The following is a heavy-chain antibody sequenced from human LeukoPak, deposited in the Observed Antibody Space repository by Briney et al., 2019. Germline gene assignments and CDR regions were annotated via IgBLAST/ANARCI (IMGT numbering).Heavy chain of an antibody. Sequence: GASVTVSCTASGYTFTSYGISWVRQASGQGLEWMGWISAYNGNTNYAQKLQGRVTMTTDTSTSTAYMELRSLRSDDTAVYYCARDHRLGYCSGGSCYIPYYWGQGTLVTVSS. CDR3: ARDHRLGYCSGGSCYIPYY. D-gene: IGHD2-15*01. J-gene: IGHJ4*02. CDR1: GYTFTSYG. V-gene: IGHV1-18*01. CDR2: ISAYNGNT.